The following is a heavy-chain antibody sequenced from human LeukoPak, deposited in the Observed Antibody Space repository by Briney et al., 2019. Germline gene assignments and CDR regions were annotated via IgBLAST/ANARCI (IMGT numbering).Heavy chain of an antibody. Sequence: GGSLRLSCAASGFTFSTYAMSWVRQAPGKGLEWVSVISGSGSSTYYADSVKGRFTISRDNSKNTLYLQMNSLRAEGTAVYYCAKAAEPHYYDSSGYVNYWGQGTLVTVSS. V-gene: IGHV3-23*01. D-gene: IGHD3-22*01. J-gene: IGHJ4*02. CDR3: AKAAEPHYYDSSGYVNY. CDR2: ISGSGSST. CDR1: GFTFSTYA.